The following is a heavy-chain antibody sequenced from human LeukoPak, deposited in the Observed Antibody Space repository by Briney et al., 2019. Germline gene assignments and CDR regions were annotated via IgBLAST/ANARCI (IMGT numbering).Heavy chain of an antibody. J-gene: IGHJ3*02. CDR3: AREVGNFNAFDI. D-gene: IGHD1-7*01. CDR2: IYHSGST. CDR1: GGSISSSNW. Sequence: SETLSLTCAVSGGSISSSNWWSWVRRPPGKGLEWIGEIYHSGSTNYNPSLKSRVTISVDTSKNQFSLKLSSVTAADTAVYYCAREVGNFNAFDIWGQGTMVTVSS. V-gene: IGHV4-4*02.